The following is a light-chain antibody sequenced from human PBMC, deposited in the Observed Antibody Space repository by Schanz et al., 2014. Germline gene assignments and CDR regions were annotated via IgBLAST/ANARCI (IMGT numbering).Light chain of an antibody. CDR3: QSYDSSLSGWV. CDR2: GDT. J-gene: IGLJ2*01. V-gene: IGLV1-40*01. CDR1: SSNIGAGYD. Sequence: QSVLTQPPSVSGAPGQRVTISCSGSSSNIGAGYDVHWYQQFPGTAPKLLIFGDTKRHSGVPDRFSGSKSGSSASLVITGLQTEDEADYYCQSYDSSLSGWVFGGGTKLTVL.